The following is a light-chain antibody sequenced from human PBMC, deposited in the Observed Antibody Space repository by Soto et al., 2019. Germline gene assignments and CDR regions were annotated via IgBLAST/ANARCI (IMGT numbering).Light chain of an antibody. Sequence: IVLTQSPGTLSLSPGERATLSFRAIQTGSNSYLAWYQQKSGQAPRLLMYGASTRAPGIPARFSGTGSGTEFTLTISSLQSEDLAVYYCQQYDNWPPYTFGQGTRLEIK. J-gene: IGKJ5*01. CDR3: QQYDNWPPYT. V-gene: IGKV3-15*01. CDR1: QTGSNSY. CDR2: GAS.